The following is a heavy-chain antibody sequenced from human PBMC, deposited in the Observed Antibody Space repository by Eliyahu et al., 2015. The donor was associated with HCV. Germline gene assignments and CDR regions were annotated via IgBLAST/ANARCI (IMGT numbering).Heavy chain of an antibody. CDR3: ASTLSNYDILTGYLGHNWFDP. Sequence: QVQLVQSGAEVKKPGASVKVSCKASGYTFTGYYMHWGRQAPGQGLEWMGWINPNSGGTNYAQKFQGRVTMTRDTSISTAYMELSRLRSDDTAVYYCASTLSNYDILTGYLGHNWFDPWGQGTLVTVSS. D-gene: IGHD3-9*01. J-gene: IGHJ5*02. CDR2: INPNSGGT. CDR1: GYTFTGYY. V-gene: IGHV1-2*02.